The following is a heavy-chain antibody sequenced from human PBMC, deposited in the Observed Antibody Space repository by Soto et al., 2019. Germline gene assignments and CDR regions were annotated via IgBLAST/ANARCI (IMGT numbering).Heavy chain of an antibody. CDR3: ARVIRYYDFWSGYSGGHHEYFQH. Sequence: QVQLVQSGAEVKKPGASVKVSCKASGYTFTSYAMHWVRQAPGQRLEWMGWINAGNGNTKYSQKFQGRVTITRDTSASTAYMELSSLRSEDTAVYYCARVIRYYDFWSGYSGGHHEYFQHWGQGTLVTVSS. CDR2: INAGNGNT. CDR1: GYTFTSYA. D-gene: IGHD3-3*01. V-gene: IGHV1-3*01. J-gene: IGHJ1*01.